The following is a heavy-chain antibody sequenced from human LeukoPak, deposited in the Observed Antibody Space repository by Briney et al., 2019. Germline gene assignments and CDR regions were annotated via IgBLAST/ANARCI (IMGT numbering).Heavy chain of an antibody. J-gene: IGHJ5*02. D-gene: IGHD6-13*01. CDR3: AREYTSSWYNWFDP. V-gene: IGHV4-59*01. Sequence: SETLSLTCTVSGGSISSYYWSWIRQPPGKGLEWIGYIYYSGSTNYNPSLKSRVTISVDTSKNQFSLKLSSVTAADTAVYYCAREYTSSWYNWFDPGSQGTLPTVHS. CDR2: IYYSGST. CDR1: GGSISSYY.